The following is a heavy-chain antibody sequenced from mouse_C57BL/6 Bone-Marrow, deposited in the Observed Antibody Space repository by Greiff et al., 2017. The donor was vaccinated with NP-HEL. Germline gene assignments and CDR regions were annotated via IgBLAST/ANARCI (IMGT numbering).Heavy chain of an antibody. CDR1: GFSLSTSGMG. D-gene: IGHD1-1*01. V-gene: IGHV8-12*01. CDR3: ARRIYGRGYFDV. Sequence: QVTLKESGPGILQSSQTLSLTCSFSGFSLSTSGMGVSWIRQPSGKGLEWLAHIYWDDDKRYNPSLKSRLTISKDTSRNQVFLKITSVDTADTATYYCARRIYGRGYFDVWGTGTTVTVSS. CDR2: IYWDDDK. J-gene: IGHJ1*03.